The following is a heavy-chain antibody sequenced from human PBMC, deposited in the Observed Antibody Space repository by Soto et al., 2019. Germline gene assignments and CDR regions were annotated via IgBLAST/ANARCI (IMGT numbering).Heavy chain of an antibody. CDR3: ARDLYDILTGYYKGRWCYP. Sequence: EVQLVESGGGLVKPGGSLRLACAASGFTFSSYSMNWVRQAPGKGLEWVSSISSSSSYIYYADSVKGRFTISRDNAKNSLYLQMNSLRAEDTAVYYCARDLYDILTGYYKGRWCYPWGQGTLVTVSS. D-gene: IGHD3-9*01. CDR2: ISSSSSYI. V-gene: IGHV3-21*01. CDR1: GFTFSSYS. J-gene: IGHJ5*02.